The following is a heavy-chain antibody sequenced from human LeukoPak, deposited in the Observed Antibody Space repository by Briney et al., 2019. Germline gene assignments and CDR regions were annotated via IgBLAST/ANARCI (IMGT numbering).Heavy chain of an antibody. V-gene: IGHV1-18*01. Sequence: ASVKVSCKASGGTFSSYAISWVRQAPGQGLEWMGWISAYNGNTNYAQKLQGRVTMTTDTSTSTAYMELRSLRSDDTAVYYCARVPYYYDSSGYYFDYWGQGTLVTVSS. J-gene: IGHJ4*02. CDR2: ISAYNGNT. CDR1: GGTFSSYA. D-gene: IGHD3-22*01. CDR3: ARVPYYYDSSGYYFDY.